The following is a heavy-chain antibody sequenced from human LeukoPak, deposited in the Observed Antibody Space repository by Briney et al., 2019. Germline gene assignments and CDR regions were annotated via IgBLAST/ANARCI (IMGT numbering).Heavy chain of an antibody. Sequence: PSETLSLTCTVSGGSISSYYWSWIRQPPGKGLVWIGYIYYSGSTNYNPSLKSRVTISVDTSKNQFSLKLSSVTAADTAVYYCARLRGSLPPYFDYWGQGTLVTVSS. V-gene: IGHV4-59*01. CDR1: GGSISSYY. D-gene: IGHD3-10*01. J-gene: IGHJ4*02. CDR3: ARLRGSLPPYFDY. CDR2: IYYSGST.